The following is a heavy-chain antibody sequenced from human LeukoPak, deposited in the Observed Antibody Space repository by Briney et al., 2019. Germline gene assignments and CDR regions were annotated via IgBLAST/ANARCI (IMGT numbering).Heavy chain of an antibody. V-gene: IGHV4-38-2*02. Sequence: SETLSLTCTVSGYSISSGYYWGWIRQPPGQGLEWIGSIYHSGSTYYNPSLKSRVTISVDTSKNQFSLKLSSVTAADTAVYYCATGTTTVTNWFDPWGQGTLVTVSS. CDR2: IYHSGST. CDR1: GYSISSGYY. D-gene: IGHD4-11*01. CDR3: ATGTTTVTNWFDP. J-gene: IGHJ5*02.